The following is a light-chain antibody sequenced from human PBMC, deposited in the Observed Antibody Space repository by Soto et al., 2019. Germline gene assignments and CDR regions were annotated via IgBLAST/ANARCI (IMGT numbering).Light chain of an antibody. J-gene: IGLJ2*01. CDR3: SSYTSASALGI. CDR2: EVN. CDR1: SSDIGSHDY. Sequence: QSAPTQPASVSGSPGQSITISCTGTSSDIGSHDYVSWYQHHPGKAPKLIIYEVNNRPSGISNRFTGSKSGNTASLTICGLQVEDEALYFCSSYTSASALGIFGGGTKVTVL. V-gene: IGLV2-14*01.